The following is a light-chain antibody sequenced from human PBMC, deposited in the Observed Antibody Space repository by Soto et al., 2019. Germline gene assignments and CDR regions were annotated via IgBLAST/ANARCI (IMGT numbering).Light chain of an antibody. Sequence: QPRSASETPGQRVPISCSGRRSNIGTIHVSWYQQLPGTAPKLRIYSNNQRPSGVPDRFSGYKSGNSAPPAIRRLRSEDEADYYCAAWDDRLSGYVFGTGTK. J-gene: IGLJ1*01. CDR2: SNN. CDR3: AAWDDRLSGYV. CDR1: RSNIGTIH. V-gene: IGLV1-47*02.